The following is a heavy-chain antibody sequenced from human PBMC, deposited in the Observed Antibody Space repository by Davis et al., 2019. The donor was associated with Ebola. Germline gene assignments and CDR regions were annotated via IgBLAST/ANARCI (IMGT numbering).Heavy chain of an antibody. Sequence: SVKVSCKASGGTFYSYAISWVRQVPGQGLEWMGGIIPIIAREDYAQKFQGRVTITADKSTSTAYMELSSLRSEDTAVYYCAREGCSSTSCRHYYYYGMDVWGQGTTVTVSS. V-gene: IGHV1-69*10. CDR1: GGTFYSYA. CDR3: AREGCSSTSCRHYYYYGMDV. D-gene: IGHD2-2*01. J-gene: IGHJ6*02. CDR2: IIPIIARE.